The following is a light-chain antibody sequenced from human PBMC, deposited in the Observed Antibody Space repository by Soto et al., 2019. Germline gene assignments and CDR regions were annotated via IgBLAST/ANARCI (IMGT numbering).Light chain of an antibody. J-gene: IGKJ1*01. CDR2: VAS. V-gene: IGKV3-15*01. CDR3: QQYNNWPRT. Sequence: EIEMTQSPATLSVSPGERATLSCRASQSVSSNLAWYQQKPGQAPRLLSYVASTRATGIPARFSGSGSGTEFTLTISSLQSEDFAVYYCQQYNNWPRTFGQGTKVDIK. CDR1: QSVSSN.